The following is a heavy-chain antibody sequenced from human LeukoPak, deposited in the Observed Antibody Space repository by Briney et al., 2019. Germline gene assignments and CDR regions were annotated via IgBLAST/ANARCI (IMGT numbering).Heavy chain of an antibody. V-gene: IGHV3-74*01. CDR3: AKWSGDYPSYYLDY. D-gene: IGHD4-17*01. J-gene: IGHJ4*02. CDR1: GFILSKSW. Sequence: GGSLRLSCAASGFILSKSWMHWVRQAPGKGLVWVSRTDGSSTTYADSVKGRFGVSRDTSKDTVYLQMNSLRAEDTAVYYCAKWSGDYPSYYLDYWGQGTLVTVSS. CDR2: TDGSST.